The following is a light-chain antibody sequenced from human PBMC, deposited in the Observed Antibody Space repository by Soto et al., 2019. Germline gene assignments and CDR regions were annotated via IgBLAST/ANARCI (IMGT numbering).Light chain of an antibody. Sequence: QSALTQPASVSGSPGQSITISCTGTSSDVGGYNYVSWYQQHPGKAPELMIYEVSNRPSRVSNRFSGSKSGNTASLTISGLQAEDEADYYCSSYTRSSTSYVFGTGTKLTVL. V-gene: IGLV2-14*01. J-gene: IGLJ1*01. CDR1: SSDVGGYNY. CDR3: SSYTRSSTSYV. CDR2: EVS.